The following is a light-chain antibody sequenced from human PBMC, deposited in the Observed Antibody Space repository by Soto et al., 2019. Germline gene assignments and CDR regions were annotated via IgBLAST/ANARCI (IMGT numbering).Light chain of an antibody. CDR3: SSYTSGSTWV. CDR2: EVS. Sequence: QSVLTQPASVSGSPGQSLTISCTGTSSDVGGHDYVSWYQHHPGKAPKLMIYEVSNRPSGVSNRFSASKSGNTASLTISGLQTEDEADYYCSSYTSGSTWVFGGGTKVTVL. J-gene: IGLJ3*02. V-gene: IGLV2-14*01. CDR1: SSDVGGHDY.